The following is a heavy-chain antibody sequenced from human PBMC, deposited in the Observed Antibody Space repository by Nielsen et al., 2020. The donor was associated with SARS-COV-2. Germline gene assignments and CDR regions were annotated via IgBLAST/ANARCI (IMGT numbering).Heavy chain of an antibody. V-gene: IGHV3-7*02. J-gene: IGHJ3*02. CDR2: IKQDGSEK. CDR3: AKLGMGYCSGGSCERAFDI. Sequence: VRQAPGKGLEWVANIKQDGSEKYYVDSVKGRFTISRDNAKNSLYLQMNSLRAEDTAVYYCAKLGMGYCSGGSCERAFDIWGQGTMVTVSS. D-gene: IGHD2-15*01.